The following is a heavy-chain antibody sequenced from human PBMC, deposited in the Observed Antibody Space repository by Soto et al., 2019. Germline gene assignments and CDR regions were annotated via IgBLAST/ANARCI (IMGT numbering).Heavy chain of an antibody. J-gene: IGHJ6*02. CDR3: ARHVKWELPESGMDV. CDR1: GDRFTSYW. CDR2: IYPGDSDT. D-gene: IGHD1-26*01. V-gene: IGHV5-51*01. Sequence: GESLKISCKGSGDRFTSYWIGWVRQMPGKGLEWMGIIYPGDSDTRYSPSFQGQVTISADKSISTAYLQWSSLKASDTAMYYCARHVKWELPESGMDVWGQGTTVTVSS.